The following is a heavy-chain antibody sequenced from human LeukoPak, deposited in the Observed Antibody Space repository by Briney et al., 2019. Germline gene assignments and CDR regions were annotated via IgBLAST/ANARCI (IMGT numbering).Heavy chain of an antibody. V-gene: IGHV3-23*01. CDR1: GFTFSIYA. D-gene: IGHD2-2*01. Sequence: GGSLRLSCAASGFTFSIYAMSWVRQAPGKGLEWVSAISGSGGSTYYADSVKGRFTISRDNSKDTLYLQMNSLRAEDTAVYYCAKVTVPAATQMVPFDYWGQGTLVTVSS. CDR3: AKVTVPAATQMVPFDY. J-gene: IGHJ4*02. CDR2: ISGSGGST.